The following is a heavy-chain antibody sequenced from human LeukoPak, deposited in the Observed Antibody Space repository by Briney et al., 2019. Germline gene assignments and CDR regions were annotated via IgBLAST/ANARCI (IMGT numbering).Heavy chain of an antibody. CDR1: GFTFSSHW. D-gene: IGHD5-18*01. Sequence: GSLRLSCAASGFTFSSHWMHWVRQPPGKGLEWIGEINHSGSTNYNPHLKSRVTISVDTSKNQFSLKLSSVTAADTAVYYCAKSSYSIFDYWGQGTLVTVSS. CDR3: AKSSYSIFDY. V-gene: IGHV4-34*08. CDR2: INHSGST. J-gene: IGHJ4*02.